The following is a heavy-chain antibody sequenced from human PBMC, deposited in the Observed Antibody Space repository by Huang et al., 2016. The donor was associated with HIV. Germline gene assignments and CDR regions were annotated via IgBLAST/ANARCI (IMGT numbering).Heavy chain of an antibody. D-gene: IGHD1-1*01. V-gene: IGHV4-34*01. J-gene: IGHJ3*02. CDR2: INHRGST. CDR1: GGSFSGYY. CDR3: ARERMMSWLDDHDAFDI. Sequence: QVQLQQWGAGLLKPSETLSLTCAVYGGSFSGYYWSWIRQSPGKGLEWIGEINHRGSTNYNPSLKSRRTIAVDTSKNQFSLKLSSVTAAYTAVYYCARERMMSWLDDHDAFDIWGQGTMVTVSS.